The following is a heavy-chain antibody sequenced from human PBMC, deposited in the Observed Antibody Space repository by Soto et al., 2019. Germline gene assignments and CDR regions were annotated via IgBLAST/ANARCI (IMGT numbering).Heavy chain of an antibody. CDR2: MNTNSGNT. CDR1: GYTFTSYG. J-gene: IGHJ6*03. D-gene: IGHD4-17*01. CDR3: ARGVEPDYGDIRRGEPYYYYYMDV. Sequence: ASVKVSCKASGYTFTSYGISWVRQAPGQGLEWMGWMNTNSGNTGYAQKFQGRVTMTRNTSISTAYMELSSLRSEDTAVYYCARGVEPDYGDIRRGEPYYYYYMDVWGKGTTVTVSS. V-gene: IGHV1-8*02.